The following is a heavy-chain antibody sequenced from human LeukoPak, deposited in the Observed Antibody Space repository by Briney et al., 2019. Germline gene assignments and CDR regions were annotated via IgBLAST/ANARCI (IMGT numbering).Heavy chain of an antibody. J-gene: IGHJ6*02. CDR2: IYYSGST. CDR3: ASHGITIFGVVIIPVGMDV. Sequence: SETLSLTCTVSGGSISSGGYYWSWLRQHPGKGLEWIGYIYYSGSTYYNPSLKSRVTISVDTSKDQFSLKLSSVTAADTAVYYCASHGITIFGVVIIPVGMDVWGQGTTVTVSS. CDR1: GGSISSGGYY. V-gene: IGHV4-31*03. D-gene: IGHD3-3*01.